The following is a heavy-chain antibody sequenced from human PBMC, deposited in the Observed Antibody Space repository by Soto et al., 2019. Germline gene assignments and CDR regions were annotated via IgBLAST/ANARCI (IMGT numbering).Heavy chain of an antibody. D-gene: IGHD1-1*01. CDR1: GYAFTTYG. V-gene: IGHV1-18*01. CDR3: ARGRYGDY. J-gene: IGHJ4*02. Sequence: QVHLVQSGAEVKKPGASVKVSCQGSGYAFTTYGITWVRQAPGKGLEWMGWISAHNGNTNYAPKHQGRVTVTRDPSTSTAYMELRSLRYADTAVYYCARGRYGDYWGQGALVTVSS. CDR2: ISAHNGNT.